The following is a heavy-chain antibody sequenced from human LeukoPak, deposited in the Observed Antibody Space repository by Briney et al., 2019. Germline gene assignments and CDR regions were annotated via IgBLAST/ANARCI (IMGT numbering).Heavy chain of an antibody. D-gene: IGHD5-18*01. Sequence: SETLSLTCTVSGGSISSGGYSWSWIRQPPGKGLEWIGYIYHSGSTYYNPSLKSRVTISVDRSKNQFSLKLSSVTAADTAVYYCARGGQLWFEPYYFDYWGQGTLVTVSS. J-gene: IGHJ4*02. CDR3: ARGGQLWFEPYYFDY. V-gene: IGHV4-30-2*01. CDR2: IYHSGST. CDR1: GGSISSGGYS.